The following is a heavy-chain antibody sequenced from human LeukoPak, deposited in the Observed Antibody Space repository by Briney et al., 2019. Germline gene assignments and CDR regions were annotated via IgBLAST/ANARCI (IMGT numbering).Heavy chain of an antibody. Sequence: ASVKVSCKASGYTFTSYGISWVRQAPGQGLEWMGWISGYNDNTNYAQKVQGRVTMTTDKSTSTAYMKLSSLRSEDTAVYYCARVVGLTGYSSNWYSGYYYYMDVWGKGTTVTVSS. D-gene: IGHD6-13*01. J-gene: IGHJ6*03. V-gene: IGHV1-18*01. CDR3: ARVVGLTGYSSNWYSGYYYYMDV. CDR1: GYTFTSYG. CDR2: ISGYNDNT.